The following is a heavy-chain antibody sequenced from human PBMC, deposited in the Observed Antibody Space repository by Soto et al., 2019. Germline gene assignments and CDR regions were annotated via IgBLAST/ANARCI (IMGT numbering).Heavy chain of an antibody. CDR3: ASSVGPLDN. V-gene: IGHV3-48*01. J-gene: IGHJ4*02. CDR2: IISSSSTI. Sequence: GGSLRLSCVASGFTFSSYSMNWVRQAPGKGLEWVSYIISSSSTIYYADSVKGRFTISRDNAKNSVYLQMNSLRGEDTAVYYCASSVGPLDNWGQGTLLTVSS. D-gene: IGHD1-26*01. CDR1: GFTFSSYS.